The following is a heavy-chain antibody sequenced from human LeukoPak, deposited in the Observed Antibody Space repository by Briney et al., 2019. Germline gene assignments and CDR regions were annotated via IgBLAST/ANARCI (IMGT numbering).Heavy chain of an antibody. CDR3: ARDLPQYYYDSSGYGAFDI. V-gene: IGHV3-7*01. Sequence: PGGSLRLSCAVSGLTFSTHWVSWVRQAPGKGLEWVANIKQDGSDKYYVDSVKGRFTISRDNARNSLYLQMNSLRAEDTAVYYCARDLPQYYYDSSGYGAFDIWGQGTMVTVSS. CDR1: GLTFSTHW. D-gene: IGHD3-22*01. J-gene: IGHJ3*02. CDR2: IKQDGSDK.